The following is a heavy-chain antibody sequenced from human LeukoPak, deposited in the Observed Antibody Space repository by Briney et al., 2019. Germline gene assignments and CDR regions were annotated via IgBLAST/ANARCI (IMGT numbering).Heavy chain of an antibody. CDR1: GGSFSGYY. J-gene: IGHJ4*02. CDR2: INHSGST. V-gene: IGHV4-34*01. Sequence: SETLSLTCAVYGGSFSGYYWSWIRQPPGKGLEWIGEINHSGSTNYNPSLKSRVTISVDTSKNQFSLKLSSVTAADTAVYYCAGDKYYYDSSGYPFDYWGQGTLVAVSS. D-gene: IGHD3-22*01. CDR3: AGDKYYYDSSGYPFDY.